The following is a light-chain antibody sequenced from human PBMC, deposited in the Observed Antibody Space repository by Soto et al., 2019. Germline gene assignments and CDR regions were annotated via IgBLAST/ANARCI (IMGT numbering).Light chain of an antibody. Sequence: IQLTQSPLSLSASVGDRVTITCRASQDISNYLAWYQQKPGKAPKLLIYAASTLQSGVPSRFSGSGSGTDFTLTISSLQPEDFATHYCQQLNSYPGRFTFGPGTKVDIK. V-gene: IGKV1-9*01. CDR1: QDISNY. J-gene: IGKJ3*01. CDR2: AAS. CDR3: QQLNSYPGRFT.